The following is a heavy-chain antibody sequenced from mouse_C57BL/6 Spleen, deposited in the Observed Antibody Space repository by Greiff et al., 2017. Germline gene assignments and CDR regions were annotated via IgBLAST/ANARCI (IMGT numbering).Heavy chain of an antibody. V-gene: IGHV1-52*01. CDR3: ARRIYPYAMDY. Sequence: QVQLQQPGAELVRPGSSVKLSCKASGYTFTSYWMHWVKQRPIQGLEWIGNIDPSDSETHYNQKFKDKATLTVDNSSSTAYMQLSSLTSEDSAVYYCARRIYPYAMDYWGQGTSVTVSS. CDR2: IDPSDSET. J-gene: IGHJ4*01. D-gene: IGHD2-1*01. CDR1: GYTFTSYW.